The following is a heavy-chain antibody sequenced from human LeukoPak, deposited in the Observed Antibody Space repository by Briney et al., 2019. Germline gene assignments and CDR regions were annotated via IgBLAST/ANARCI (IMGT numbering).Heavy chain of an antibody. CDR1: GFTFSTYT. V-gene: IGHV3-33*01. D-gene: IGHD3-16*01. J-gene: IGHJ4*02. CDR2: IWYDGSRK. CDR3: AREGRANTFFDY. Sequence: PGGSLRLSCAAAGFTFSTYTMHWVRQAPGKGLEWVAVIWYDGSRKHYADPVKDRFTISRDGSMNTVYLQMNSLRVEDTAVYYCAREGRANTFFDYWGQGTPATVSS.